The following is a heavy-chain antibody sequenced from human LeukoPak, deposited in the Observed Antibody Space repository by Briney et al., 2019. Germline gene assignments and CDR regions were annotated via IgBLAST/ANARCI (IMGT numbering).Heavy chain of an antibody. J-gene: IGHJ4*02. V-gene: IGHV1-8*01. CDR1: GYTFTSYD. CDR3: ARTTITMIALFYY. Sequence: GASVKVSCKASGYTFTSYDINWVRQPTGQGLEWMGWMNPNSGNTGYAQKFQGRVTMTRNTSISTAYMELSSLRSEDTAVYYCARTTITMIALFYYWGQGTLVTVSS. CDR2: MNPNSGNT. D-gene: IGHD3-22*01.